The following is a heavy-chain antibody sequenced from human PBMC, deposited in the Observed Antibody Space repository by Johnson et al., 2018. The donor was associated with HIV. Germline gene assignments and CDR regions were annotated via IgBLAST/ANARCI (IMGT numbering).Heavy chain of an antibody. CDR3: AKGRSPRIQLRTWAFDI. Sequence: VQLVESGGALVQPGGSLRLSCAASGFTFSSYGMHWVRQAPGKGLEWVALISYDGNNKYYVDSVKGRFTISRDNSKNTLYLQMNSLRAEDTAVYYCAKGRSPRIQLRTWAFDIWGQGTMVIVSS. CDR2: ISYDGNNK. D-gene: IGHD5-18*01. J-gene: IGHJ3*02. V-gene: IGHV3-30*18. CDR1: GFTFSSYG.